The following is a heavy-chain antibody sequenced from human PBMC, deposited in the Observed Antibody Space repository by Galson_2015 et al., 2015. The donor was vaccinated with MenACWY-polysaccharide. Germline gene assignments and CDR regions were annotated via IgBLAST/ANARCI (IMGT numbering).Heavy chain of an antibody. CDR2: ISWNSGSI. Sequence: SLRLSCAASGFTFDDYAMHWVRQAPGKGLEWVSGISWNSGSIGYADSVKGRLTISRDNAKNSLYLQMNSLRAEDTALYYCAKAILHLDAFDIWGQGAMVTVSS. CDR1: GFTFDDYA. V-gene: IGHV3-9*01. CDR3: AKAILHLDAFDI. D-gene: IGHD2/OR15-2a*01. J-gene: IGHJ3*02.